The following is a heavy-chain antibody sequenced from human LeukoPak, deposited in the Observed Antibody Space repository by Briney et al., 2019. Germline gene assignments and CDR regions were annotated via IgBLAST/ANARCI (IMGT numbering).Heavy chain of an antibody. CDR2: IYHSGST. CDR1: GYFISSGYY. V-gene: IGHV4-38-2*01. CDR3: ARGNGDFPY. D-gene: IGHD4-17*01. Sequence: SETLSLTCAVSGYFISSGYYWGWMRQPPGKGLEWIGSIYHSGSTYYNPSLKSRVTMSLDTSKNQFSLQLTSVTAADTAVYYCARGNGDFPYWGQGTVVTVSS. J-gene: IGHJ4*02.